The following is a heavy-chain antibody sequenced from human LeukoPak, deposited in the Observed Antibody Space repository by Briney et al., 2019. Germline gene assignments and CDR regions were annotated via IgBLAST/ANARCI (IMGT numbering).Heavy chain of an antibody. Sequence: PSETLSLACTVSDGSISSGSYHWSWIRQHAGKGLEWIGRIYTSGSTNYNRSLKSRVTISVDTSKNQFSLKLSSVTATDTAVYYCAREQGWLHLSDYWGQGTLATVSS. CDR3: AREQGWLHLSDY. D-gene: IGHD5-24*01. CDR1: DGSISSGSYH. V-gene: IGHV4-61*02. J-gene: IGHJ4*02. CDR2: IYTSGST.